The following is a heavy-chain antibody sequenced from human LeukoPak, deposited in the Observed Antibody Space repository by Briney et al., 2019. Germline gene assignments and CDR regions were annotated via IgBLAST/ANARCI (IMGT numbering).Heavy chain of an antibody. CDR3: AREGTERANDAFDI. CDR1: GLMFHNYA. J-gene: IGHJ3*02. CDR2: TSYGVNDN. V-gene: IGHV3-30*04. Sequence: HPGGSLRLSCAASGLMFHNYAMHWIRQAPGKGLEWVAITSYGVNDNYYADSVKGRFTISRDNSRNTFYLQMNSLTPEDTAMYYCAREGTERANDAFDIWAKGRWSSSLQ.